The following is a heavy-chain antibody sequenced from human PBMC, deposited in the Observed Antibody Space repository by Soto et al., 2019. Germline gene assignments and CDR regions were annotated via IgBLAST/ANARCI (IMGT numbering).Heavy chain of an antibody. Sequence: ETLSLTCTVSGGSISSSSYYWGWIRQPPGKGLEWIGSIYYSGSTYYNPSLKSRVTISVDTSKNQFSLKLSSVTAADTAVYYCARDIVLMVYAAPSGYYFDYWGQETLVTVSS. CDR3: ARDIVLMVYAAPSGYYFDY. CDR1: GGSISSSSYY. J-gene: IGHJ4*02. D-gene: IGHD2-8*01. CDR2: IYYSGST. V-gene: IGHV4-39*02.